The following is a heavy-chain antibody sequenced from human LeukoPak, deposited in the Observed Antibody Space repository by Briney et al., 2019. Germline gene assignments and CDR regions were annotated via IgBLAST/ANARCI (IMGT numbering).Heavy chain of an antibody. V-gene: IGHV5-51*01. J-gene: IGHJ3*02. Sequence: GESLKISCEGSGYSFTAYWIGWVRPMPGKGLEWMGIIYPHDSDTRYSPSFQGQVTISADKSISTAYLQWSSLKASDTAMYYCARHKGGRPHGIEIWGQGTMVTVSS. CDR1: GYSFTAYW. D-gene: IGHD3-16*01. CDR2: IYPHDSDT. CDR3: ARHKGGRPHGIEI.